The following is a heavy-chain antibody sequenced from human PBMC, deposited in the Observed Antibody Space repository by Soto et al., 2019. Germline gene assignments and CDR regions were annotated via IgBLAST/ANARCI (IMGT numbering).Heavy chain of an antibody. Sequence: EVQLVESGGGLVKPGGSLRLSCAASGFTFSSYSMNWVRQAPGKGLEWVSSISSSSSYIYYADSVKGRFTISSDNAKNSLYLQMNSLRAEDTAVYYCAREGYGDYGWFDPWGQGTLVTVSS. J-gene: IGHJ5*02. CDR3: AREGYGDYGWFDP. V-gene: IGHV3-21*01. CDR1: GFTFSSYS. D-gene: IGHD4-17*01. CDR2: ISSSSSYI.